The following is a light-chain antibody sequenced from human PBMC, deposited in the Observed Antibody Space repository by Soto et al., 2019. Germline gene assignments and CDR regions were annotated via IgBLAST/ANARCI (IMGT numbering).Light chain of an antibody. CDR3: QQYGTSPFT. J-gene: IGKJ3*01. Sequence: EIVLTQSPGTLSLSPGERATLSCRASQSVSSSYLAWYQQEPGQAPRLLIYGASRRATGIPDRFSGSGSGTDFTITISRLEPEDFAVYYCQQYGTSPFTFGPGTKVDIK. CDR2: GAS. CDR1: QSVSSSY. V-gene: IGKV3-20*01.